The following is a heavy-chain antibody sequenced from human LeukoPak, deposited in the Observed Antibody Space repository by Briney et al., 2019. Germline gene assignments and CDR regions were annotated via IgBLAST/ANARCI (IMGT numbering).Heavy chain of an antibody. J-gene: IGHJ4*02. D-gene: IGHD6-6*01. Sequence: ASVKVSCRASGYTFTSYGISWVRQAPGQGLEWMGWISAYNGNTNYAQKLQGRVTMTTDTSTSTAYMELRSLRSDDTAVYYCARDLGYSSSSVGDYWGQGTLVTVSS. CDR1: GYTFTSYG. CDR3: ARDLGYSSSSVGDY. CDR2: ISAYNGNT. V-gene: IGHV1-18*01.